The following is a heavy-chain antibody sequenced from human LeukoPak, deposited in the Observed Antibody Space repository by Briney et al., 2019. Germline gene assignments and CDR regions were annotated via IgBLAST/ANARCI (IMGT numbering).Heavy chain of an antibody. J-gene: IGHJ4*02. D-gene: IGHD3-22*01. CDR2: INPNSGGT. CDR1: GYTFTGYY. V-gene: IGHV1-2*02. CDR3: ARGSILIVAYXDY. Sequence: ASVKVSCKASGYTFTGYYMHWVRQAPGQGPEWMGWINPNSGGTNYAQKFQGRVTMTRDTSISTAYMELSRLRSDDTAVYYCARGSILIVAYXDYWGQGTLVTVSS.